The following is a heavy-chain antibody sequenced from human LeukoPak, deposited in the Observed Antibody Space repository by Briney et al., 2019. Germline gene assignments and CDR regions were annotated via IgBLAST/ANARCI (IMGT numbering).Heavy chain of an antibody. D-gene: IGHD3-22*01. Sequence: ASVKVSCTASGYSFTSYDINWVRQAPGQGLEWMGGMNPNGGNTGYAQNFQGRVTITRNTSISTAYMELSSLTSEDTAVYYCARLYYYASSGYDALDIWGQGTMVTVSS. CDR1: GYSFTSYD. CDR3: ARLYYYASSGYDALDI. V-gene: IGHV1-8*03. J-gene: IGHJ3*02. CDR2: MNPNGGNT.